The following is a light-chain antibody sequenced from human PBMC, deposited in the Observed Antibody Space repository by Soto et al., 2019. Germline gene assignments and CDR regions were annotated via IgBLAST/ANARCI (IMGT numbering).Light chain of an antibody. J-gene: IGKJ1*01. CDR2: GAS. V-gene: IGKV3-15*01. CDR1: QSVSSN. CDR3: QQYNSWPPRT. Sequence: EIVMTQSPVTLSVSPGERATLSCRASQSVSSNLAWYQQKPGQAPRLLIYGASTRATGIPARFSGSGSGTEFTLTISSLQSEDFAVYYCQQYNSWPPRTFGQGTKVEIK.